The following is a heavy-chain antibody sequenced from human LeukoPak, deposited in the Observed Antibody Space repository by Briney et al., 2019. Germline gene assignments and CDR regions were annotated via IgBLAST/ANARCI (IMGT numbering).Heavy chain of an antibody. Sequence: SETLSLTCTVSGGSISSYYWSWIRQPPGKGLEWIGFIYYTGSTNYNPSLESRVTISVDTSKNHFSLKLSSVTAADTAVYYCARRYCSNINCYPYYFDFWGQGALVTVSS. CDR3: ARRYCSNINCYPYYFDF. V-gene: IGHV4-59*01. D-gene: IGHD2-2*01. CDR1: GGSISSYY. CDR2: IYYTGST. J-gene: IGHJ4*02.